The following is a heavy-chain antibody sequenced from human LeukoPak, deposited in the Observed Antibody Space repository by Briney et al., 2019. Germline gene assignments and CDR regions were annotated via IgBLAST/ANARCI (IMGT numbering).Heavy chain of an antibody. Sequence: ASVKVSCKASGYTFTGYYMHWVRQAPGQGLEWMGWINPNSGGTNYAQKFQGRVTMTRDTSISTAYMELSRLRSDDTAVYYCARGRWELLTANRGGNWFDPWGRGTLVTVSS. CDR3: ARGRWELLTANRGGNWFDP. J-gene: IGHJ5*02. CDR1: GYTFTGYY. D-gene: IGHD1-26*01. CDR2: INPNSGGT. V-gene: IGHV1-2*02.